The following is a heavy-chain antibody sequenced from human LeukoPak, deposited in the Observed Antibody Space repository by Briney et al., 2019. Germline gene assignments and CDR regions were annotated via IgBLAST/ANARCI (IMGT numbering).Heavy chain of an antibody. CDR3: ARDRVWFGSSWQLDY. J-gene: IGHJ4*02. D-gene: IGHD6-13*01. V-gene: IGHV3-30-3*01. CDR2: ISHDGSNK. CDR1: GFTFSSYA. Sequence: PGGSLRLSCAASGFTFSSYAMHWVRQAPGKGLELGAVISHDGSNKYYADSVKGRFTISRDNSKNTLYLQMNSLRAEDTAVYYCARDRVWFGSSWQLDYWGQGTLVTVSS.